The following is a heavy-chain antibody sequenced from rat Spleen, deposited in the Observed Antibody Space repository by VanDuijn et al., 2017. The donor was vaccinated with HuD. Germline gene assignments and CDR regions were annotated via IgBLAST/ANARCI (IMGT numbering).Heavy chain of an antibody. D-gene: IGHD1-11*01. CDR3: ARRHYGYTDYFDS. V-gene: IGHV5-29*01. CDR2: ISYDGIST. CDR1: GFTFNNYG. Sequence: EGQLVESGGGLVQPGRSLKLSCAASGFTFNNYGMSWVRQAPTKGLEWVATISYDGISTFYRDSVKGRFTISRDNAKSTLSLQMDSLRSEDTATYYCARRHYGYTDYFDSWGQGVMVTVSS. J-gene: IGHJ2*01.